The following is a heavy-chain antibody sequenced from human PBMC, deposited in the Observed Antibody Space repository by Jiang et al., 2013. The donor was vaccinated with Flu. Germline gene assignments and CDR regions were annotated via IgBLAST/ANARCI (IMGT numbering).Heavy chain of an antibody. J-gene: IGHJ4*02. CDR3: VKRGSGDSRFFDY. V-gene: IGHV3-9*01. Sequence: VQLLESGGGLIQPGRSLTLSCAASGFTFGDYAIHWVRQPPGEGLEWVSGISWNSAYRIYADSVKGRFDISRDNAKNLVNLQMNSLRLEDTALYYCVKRGSGDSRFFDYWGQGALVTVSS. D-gene: IGHD3-16*01. CDR2: ISWNSAYR. CDR1: GFTFGDYA.